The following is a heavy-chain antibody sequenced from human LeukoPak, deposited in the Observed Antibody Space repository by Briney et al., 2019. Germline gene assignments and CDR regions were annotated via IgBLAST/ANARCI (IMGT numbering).Heavy chain of an antibody. CDR3: ARDRWGGVRGVIINAFDI. V-gene: IGHV1-2*02. Sequence: ASVKVSCKASGYTFTCYYMHWVRQAPGQGLEWMGWINPNSGGTNYAQKFQGRVTMTRDTSISTAYMELSRLRSDDTAVYYCARDRWGGVRGVIINAFDIWGQGTMVTVSS. CDR1: GYTFTCYY. D-gene: IGHD3-10*01. CDR2: INPNSGGT. J-gene: IGHJ3*02.